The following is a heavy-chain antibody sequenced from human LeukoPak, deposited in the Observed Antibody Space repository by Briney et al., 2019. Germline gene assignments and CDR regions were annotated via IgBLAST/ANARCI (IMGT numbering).Heavy chain of an antibody. CDR1: GDSISSSLYY. Sequence: PSETLSLTCTVSGDSISSSLYYWAWIRQPPGKGLEWIGSIYYSGNTYYNPSLKSRVTISVDTSKNQFSLKLSSVTAADTAVYYCARDSHYDSSGDDAFDIWGQGTMVTVSS. CDR2: IYYSGNT. J-gene: IGHJ3*02. V-gene: IGHV4-39*07. D-gene: IGHD3-22*01. CDR3: ARDSHYDSSGDDAFDI.